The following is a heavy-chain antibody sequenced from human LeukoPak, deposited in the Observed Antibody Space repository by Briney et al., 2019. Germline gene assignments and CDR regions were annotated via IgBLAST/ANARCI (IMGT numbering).Heavy chain of an antibody. CDR2: FSSSGSYL. Sequence: GGSLRLSCAASGFTFSSYSMNWVRQAPGKGLEWVSSFSSSGSYLYYADSVKGRFTISRDNAKNTLYLQMNNLRVEDTAVYYCAREPSHDSYYDFWGHGALVTVSS. CDR3: AREPSHDSYYDF. V-gene: IGHV3-21*04. D-gene: IGHD3-16*01. J-gene: IGHJ4*01. CDR1: GFTFSSYS.